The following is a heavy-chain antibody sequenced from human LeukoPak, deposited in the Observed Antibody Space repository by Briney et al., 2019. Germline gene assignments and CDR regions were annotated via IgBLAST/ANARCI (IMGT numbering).Heavy chain of an antibody. Sequence: ASVKVSCKASGYTFTSYDINWVRQATGQGLEWMGWMNPNSGNTGYAQKFQGRVTMTRNTSISTAYMELSSLRSEDTAVYYCARGHRKFPHYDILTGYYSYKPYYYYYYMDVWGKGTTVTISS. D-gene: IGHD3-9*01. CDR3: ARGHRKFPHYDILTGYYSYKPYYYYYYMDV. CDR1: GYTFTSYD. V-gene: IGHV1-8*01. J-gene: IGHJ6*03. CDR2: MNPNSGNT.